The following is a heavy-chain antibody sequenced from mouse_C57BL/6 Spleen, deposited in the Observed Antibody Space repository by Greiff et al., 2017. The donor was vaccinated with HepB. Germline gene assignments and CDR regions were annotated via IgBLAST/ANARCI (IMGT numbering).Heavy chain of an antibody. CDR2: ISYDGSN. CDR1: GYSITSGYY. D-gene: IGHD2-1*01. CDR3: AGGGNLRGAWFAY. Sequence: VQLKESGPGLVKPSQSLSLTCSVTGYSITSGYYWNWIRQFPGNKLEWMGYISYDGSNNYNPSLKNRISITRDTSKNQFFLKLNSVTTEDTATYYCAGGGNLRGAWFAYWGQGTLVTVSA. J-gene: IGHJ3*01. V-gene: IGHV3-6*01.